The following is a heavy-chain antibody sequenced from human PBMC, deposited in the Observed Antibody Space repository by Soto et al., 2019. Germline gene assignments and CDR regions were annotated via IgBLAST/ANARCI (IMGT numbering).Heavy chain of an antibody. CDR2: ISAYNGNT. CDR1: GYTFTSYG. J-gene: IGHJ4*02. D-gene: IGHD2-2*01. V-gene: IGHV1-18*01. CDR3: AKEGHLMGWPAALSFDY. Sequence: GASVKVSCKASGYTFTSYGISWVRQAPGQGLEWMGWISAYNGNTNYAQKLQGRVTMTTDTSTSTAYMELRSLRSDDTAVYYCAKEGHLMGWPAALSFDYWGQGTLVTVSS.